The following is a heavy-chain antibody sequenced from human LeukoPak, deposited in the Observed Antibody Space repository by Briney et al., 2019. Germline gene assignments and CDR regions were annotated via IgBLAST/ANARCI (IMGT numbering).Heavy chain of an antibody. CDR2: ISSSSSYI. CDR1: GFTFSSYS. J-gene: IGHJ4*02. Sequence: GGSLRLSCAASGFTFSSYSMNWVRQAPGKGLEWVSSISSSSSYINYADSVKGRFTISRDNAKNSLYLQMNSLKAEDTAVYYCARDLRSSGYYAFDYWGQGILVTVSS. CDR3: ARDLRSSGYYAFDY. V-gene: IGHV3-21*01. D-gene: IGHD3-22*01.